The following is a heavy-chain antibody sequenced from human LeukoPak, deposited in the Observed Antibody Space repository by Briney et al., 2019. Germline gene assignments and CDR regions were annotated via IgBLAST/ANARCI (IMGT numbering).Heavy chain of an antibody. Sequence: SETLSLTCTVSGGSISSYYCSSIRQPPGKGLEWNGYIFYSGNTNYNPTLKSRVTISLDTSKNQFSLKLSSVTAADTAVYYCARLDTPITGSDYWGQGTLVTVSS. J-gene: IGHJ4*02. CDR1: GGSISSYY. V-gene: IGHV4-59*08. D-gene: IGHD1-20*01. CDR2: IFYSGNT. CDR3: ARLDTPITGSDY.